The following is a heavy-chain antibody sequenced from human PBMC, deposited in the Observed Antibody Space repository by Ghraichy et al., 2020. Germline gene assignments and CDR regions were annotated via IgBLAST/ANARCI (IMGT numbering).Heavy chain of an antibody. CDR1: GFSVSNNY. Sequence: GESLNISCAASGFSVSNNYMSWVRQTPGKRLEWVSVFYPGGSTYYTDSVKGRFTISTDSSKNTLYLQMTSLRAEDTAVYHCARGGRGGYNYYWGQGTLVTVSS. CDR2: FYPGGST. J-gene: IGHJ4*01. D-gene: IGHD5-24*01. V-gene: IGHV3-53*01. CDR3: ARGGRGGYNYY.